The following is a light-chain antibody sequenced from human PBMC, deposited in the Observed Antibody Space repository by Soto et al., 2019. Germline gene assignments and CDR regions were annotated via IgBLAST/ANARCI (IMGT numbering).Light chain of an antibody. J-gene: IGKJ2*01. CDR2: AAS. CDR3: HHYDKSPLYT. Sequence: DIVLTQSPATLSLSPGERATLSCRASQSVRSNHLAWYQQKPGQAPRLLIYAASSRATGIPDRFSGSGSGTDFILTISRLEPEDFAVYYCHHYDKSPLYTFGQGTKLEIK. V-gene: IGKV3-20*01. CDR1: QSVRSNH.